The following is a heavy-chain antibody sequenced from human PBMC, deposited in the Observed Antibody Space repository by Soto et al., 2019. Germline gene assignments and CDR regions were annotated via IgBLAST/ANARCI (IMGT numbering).Heavy chain of an antibody. V-gene: IGHV3-30*03. CDR3: ARQGGSLGVWYFDF. J-gene: IGHJ4*02. D-gene: IGHD2-15*01. Sequence: QVQLVESGGGVVQPGESLRLSCAASGFTFSTYAMHWVRQTPGKGLEWVAAISADGTYKNHVDSVKGRLTISRDNSKNTLYLQMNSLRPEDTAVYYCARQGGSLGVWYFDFWGQGSLVSVSS. CDR2: ISADGTYK. CDR1: GFTFSTYA.